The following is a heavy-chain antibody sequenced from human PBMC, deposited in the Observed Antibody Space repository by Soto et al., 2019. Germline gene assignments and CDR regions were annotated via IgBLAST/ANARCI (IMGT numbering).Heavy chain of an antibody. CDR2: VIPILGIA. V-gene: IGHV1-69*04. D-gene: IGHD2-15*01. J-gene: IGHJ5*02. CDR3: ARDNCSGGSCYPGLFDP. Sequence: ASVKVSCKASGGTFSSYTISWVRQAPGQGLEWMGRVIPILGIANYAQKFQGRVTITADKSTSTAYMELSSLRSEDTAVYYCARDNCSGGSCYPGLFDPWGQGTLVTVSS. CDR1: GGTFSSYT.